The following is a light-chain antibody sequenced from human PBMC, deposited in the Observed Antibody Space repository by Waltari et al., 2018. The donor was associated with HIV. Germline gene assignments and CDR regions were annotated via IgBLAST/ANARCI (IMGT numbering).Light chain of an antibody. J-gene: IGKJ1*01. CDR3: QQYGTSPPT. Sequence: EIVLTQSPGTLSLSPGKRAILSCRASQSVSSNYLAWYQQKPGQAPRLVIYGASSRATGIPARFSGSGSGTDFTLTISRLEPEDFAVYYCQQYGTSPPTFGQGTKVEVK. CDR1: QSVSSNY. CDR2: GAS. V-gene: IGKV3-20*01.